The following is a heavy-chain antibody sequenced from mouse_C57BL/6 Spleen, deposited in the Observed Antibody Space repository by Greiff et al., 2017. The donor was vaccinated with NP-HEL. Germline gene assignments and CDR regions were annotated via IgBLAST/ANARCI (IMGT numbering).Heavy chain of an antibody. Sequence: QVQLQQPGAELVKPGASVKMSCKASGYTFTSYWITWVKQRPGQGLEWIGDIYPGSGSTNYNEKFKSKATLTVDTSSSTAYMQLSSLTSEDSAVYYCARDSNYERGVYFDYWGQGTTLTVSS. V-gene: IGHV1-55*01. CDR1: GYTFTSYW. CDR2: IYPGSGST. CDR3: ARDSNYERGVYFDY. J-gene: IGHJ2*01. D-gene: IGHD2-5*01.